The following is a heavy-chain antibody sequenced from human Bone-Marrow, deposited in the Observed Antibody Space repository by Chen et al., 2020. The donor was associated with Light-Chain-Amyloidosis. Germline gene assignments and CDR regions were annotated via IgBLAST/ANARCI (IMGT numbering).Heavy chain of an antibody. D-gene: IGHD3-3*01. Sequence: QLQLQESGPGLVKPSATLSLTCTVSGGSISSSGYYWGWIRQPPGKGLEGIGSIYYSGSTYYNPSLKSRVTISVDTSKNQFSLKLSSVTAADTAVYYCARALWSRITIFGVVISPIFDYWGQGTLVTVSS. J-gene: IGHJ4*02. V-gene: IGHV4-39*07. CDR2: IYYSGST. CDR1: GGSISSSGYY. CDR3: ARALWSRITIFGVVISPIFDY.